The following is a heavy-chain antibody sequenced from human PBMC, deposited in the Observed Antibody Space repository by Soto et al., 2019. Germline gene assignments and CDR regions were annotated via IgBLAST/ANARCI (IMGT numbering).Heavy chain of an antibody. CDR2: ISAYNGNT. Sequence: GASVKVSCKASGYTFTSYGISWVRQAPGQGLEWMGWISAYNGNTNYAQKLQGRVTMTTDTSTSTAYMELRSLRSDDTAVYYCARDQNDIYPSYCSGGSCSNDHFDYWGQGTLVTVSS. V-gene: IGHV1-18*01. CDR3: ARDQNDIYPSYCSGGSCSNDHFDY. D-gene: IGHD2-15*01. J-gene: IGHJ4*02. CDR1: GYTFTSYG.